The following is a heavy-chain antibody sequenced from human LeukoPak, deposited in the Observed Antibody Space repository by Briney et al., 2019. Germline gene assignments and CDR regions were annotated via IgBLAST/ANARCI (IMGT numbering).Heavy chain of an antibody. CDR3: ARDQDGTGTTDFDY. V-gene: IGHV3-33*01. CDR2: IWYDGSNK. J-gene: IGHJ4*02. CDR1: GFSFSAYG. Sequence: GRSLRLSCAASGFSFSAYGVHWVRQAPGKGLEWVAVIWYDGSNKYYADSVKGRFTISRDNSKNTLYLQMNSLRAEDTAVYYCARDQDGTGTTDFDYWGQGTLVTVSS. D-gene: IGHD1-7*01.